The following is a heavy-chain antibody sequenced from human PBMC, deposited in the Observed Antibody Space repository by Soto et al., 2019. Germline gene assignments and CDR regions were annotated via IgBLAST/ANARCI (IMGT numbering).Heavy chain of an antibody. CDR3: ARRGSGHTFDY. CDR2: LYSGST. J-gene: IGHJ4*02. D-gene: IGHD3-10*01. V-gene: IGHV4-39*01. Sequence: QLQLQESGPGLVKPSETLSLTCAVSGASISRGGFHWGWIRQPPGQGLEWIGSLYSGSTYYNPSLKSRVTISADMSKNQFSLRLSSVTAADTAVYYCARRGSGHTFDYWGQGTLVTVSS. CDR1: GASISRGGFH.